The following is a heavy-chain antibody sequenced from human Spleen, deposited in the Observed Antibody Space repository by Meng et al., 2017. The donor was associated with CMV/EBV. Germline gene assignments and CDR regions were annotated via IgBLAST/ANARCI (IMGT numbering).Heavy chain of an antibody. Sequence: SVKVSCKASGGSFSGHAISWVRQAPGQGLEWMGGDIASLGTSNYAQKYQGRLTITTDDSTNTAYMELTSLTSEDTAVYYCARGEGSYWGQGTLVTVSS. J-gene: IGHJ4*02. V-gene: IGHV1-69*05. CDR3: ARGEGSY. D-gene: IGHD1-26*01. CDR1: GGSFSGHA. CDR2: DIASLGTS.